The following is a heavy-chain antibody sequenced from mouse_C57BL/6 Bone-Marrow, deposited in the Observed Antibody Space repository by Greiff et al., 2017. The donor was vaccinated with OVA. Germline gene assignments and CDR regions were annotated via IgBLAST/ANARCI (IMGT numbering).Heavy chain of an antibody. CDR2: IDPENGDT. CDR1: GFNIKDDY. J-gene: IGHJ2*01. CDR3: TWISAVEAFDY. Sequence: LVESGAELVRPGASVKLSCTASGFNIKDDYMHWVKQRPEQGLEWIGWIDPENGDTEYASKFQGKATITADTSSNTAYLQLSSLTSEDTAVDYCTWISAVEAFDYWGQGTTLTVSS. D-gene: IGHD1-1*02. V-gene: IGHV14-4*01.